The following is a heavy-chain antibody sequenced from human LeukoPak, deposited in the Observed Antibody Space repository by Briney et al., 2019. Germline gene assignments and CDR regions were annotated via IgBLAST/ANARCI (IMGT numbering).Heavy chain of an antibody. Sequence: PSETLSLTCTVSGGSISSSSYYWGWIRQPPGKGLEWIGSIYYSGSTYYNPSLKSRLTISVDTSKNQFSLKLSSVTAPDTAVYYRASVLVWMWTLDAFAIWGQGTMVTVSS. J-gene: IGHJ3*02. CDR3: ASVLVWMWTLDAFAI. D-gene: IGHD1-1*01. CDR2: IYYSGST. V-gene: IGHV4-39*01. CDR1: GGSISSSSYY.